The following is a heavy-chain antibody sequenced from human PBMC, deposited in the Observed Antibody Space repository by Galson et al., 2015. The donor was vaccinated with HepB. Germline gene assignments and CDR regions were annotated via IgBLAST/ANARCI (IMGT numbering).Heavy chain of an antibody. Sequence: QSGAEVKKPGESLKISCKGSGYSFTSYWIGWVRQMPGKGLEWMGIIYPGDSDTRFSPSFQGQVTISADKSISTAYLQWSSLKASDTAMYYCARRAVAMVVTPGPNDAFDIWGQGTMVTVSS. CDR1: GYSFTSYW. CDR2: IYPGDSDT. D-gene: IGHD2-21*02. J-gene: IGHJ3*02. V-gene: IGHV5-51*03. CDR3: ARRAVAMVVTPGPNDAFDI.